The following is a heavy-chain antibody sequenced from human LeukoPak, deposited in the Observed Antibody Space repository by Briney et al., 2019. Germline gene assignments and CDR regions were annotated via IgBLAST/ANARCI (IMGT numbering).Heavy chain of an antibody. CDR2: IGTAGDT. D-gene: IGHD6-13*01. CDR1: GFTFSSYD. J-gene: IGHJ4*02. V-gene: IGHV3-13*01. Sequence: GGSLRLSCAASGFTFSSYDMHWVRQATGKGLEWVSAIGTAGDTYYPGSVKGRFTISRENAKNSLYLQMNSLRAGDTAVYYCARAIAAAGPYYFDYWGQGTLVTVSS. CDR3: ARAIAAAGPYYFDY.